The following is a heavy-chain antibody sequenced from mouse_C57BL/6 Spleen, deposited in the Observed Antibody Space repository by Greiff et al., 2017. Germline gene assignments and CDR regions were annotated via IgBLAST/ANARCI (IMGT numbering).Heavy chain of an antibody. CDR3: ARSSHDHDGGFAY. V-gene: IGHV1-69*01. CDR1: GYTFTSYW. J-gene: IGHJ3*01. Sequence: QVQLQQPGAELVMPGASVKLSCKASGYTFTSYWMHWVKQRPGQGLEWIGEIDPSDSYTNYNQKFKGKSTLTVDKSSSTAYMQLSSLTSEDSAVYYCARSSHDHDGGFAYWGQGTLVTVSA. D-gene: IGHD2-4*01. CDR2: IDPSDSYT.